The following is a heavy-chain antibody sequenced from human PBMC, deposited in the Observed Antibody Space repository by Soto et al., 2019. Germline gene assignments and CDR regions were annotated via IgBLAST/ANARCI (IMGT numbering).Heavy chain of an antibody. CDR3: ARVPYYYDSSGSLFFDY. J-gene: IGHJ4*02. V-gene: IGHV1-69*13. CDR2: IIPIFGTA. Sequence: ASVKVSCKASGGTFSSYAISWVRQAPGQGLEWMGGIIPIFGTANYAQKFQGRVTITADESTSTAYMELSSLRSEDTAVYYCARVPYYYDSSGSLFFDYWGQGTLVTVSS. CDR1: GGTFSSYA. D-gene: IGHD3-22*01.